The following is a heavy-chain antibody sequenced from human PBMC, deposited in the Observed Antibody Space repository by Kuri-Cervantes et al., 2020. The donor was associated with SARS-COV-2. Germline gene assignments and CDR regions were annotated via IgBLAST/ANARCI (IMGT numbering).Heavy chain of an antibody. J-gene: IGHJ4*02. CDR2: TNHSGST. V-gene: IGHV4-34*01. CDR3: ARKMDTAMVIDY. D-gene: IGHD5-18*01. CDR1: GGSFSGYY. Sequence: SETLSLTCAVYGGSFSGYYWSWIRQPPGKGLEWIGETNHSGSTNYSPSLKSRVTISVDTSKNQFSLKLSSVTAADTAVYYCARKMDTAMVIDYWGQGTLVTVSS.